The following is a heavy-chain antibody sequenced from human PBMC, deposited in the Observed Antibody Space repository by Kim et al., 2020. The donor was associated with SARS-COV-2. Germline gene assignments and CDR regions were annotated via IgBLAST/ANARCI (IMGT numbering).Heavy chain of an antibody. J-gene: IGHJ4*02. D-gene: IGHD6-19*01. V-gene: IGHV3-9*01. Sequence: KGRFTISRDNAKNSLYLQMNSLRAEDTALYYCAKDPARGAAVAGPYYFDYWGQGTLVTVSS. CDR3: AKDPARGAAVAGPYYFDY.